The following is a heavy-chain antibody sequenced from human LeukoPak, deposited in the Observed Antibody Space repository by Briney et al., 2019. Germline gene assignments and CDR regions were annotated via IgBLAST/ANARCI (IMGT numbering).Heavy chain of an antibody. D-gene: IGHD3-10*01. Sequence: KSTETLSLTCFVSGDSITSRSFYWGWIRQPPGKNLEWIGNVYYNGRTSYNPSLKTRVTISVDTSRNHFFLKLNSVTAADTAVYYCAKSNGYGLVDIWGQGTMVTVSS. CDR3: AKSNGYGLVDI. CDR2: VYYNGRT. J-gene: IGHJ3*02. CDR1: GDSITSRSFY. V-gene: IGHV4-39*02.